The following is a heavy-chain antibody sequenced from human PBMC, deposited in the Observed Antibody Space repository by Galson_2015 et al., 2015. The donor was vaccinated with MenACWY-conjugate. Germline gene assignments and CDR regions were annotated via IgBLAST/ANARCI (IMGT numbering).Heavy chain of an antibody. CDR2: INPSGGST. CDR3: AREGHYRDGMDV. CDR1: GYTLTESS. V-gene: IGHV1-46*01. Sequence: SVKVSCKVSGYTLTESSMHWVRQAPGQGLEWMGIINPSGGSTSYAQKFQGRVTMTRDTSTSTVYMELSSLRSEDTAVYYCAREGHYRDGMDVWGQGTTVTVSS. J-gene: IGHJ6*02. D-gene: IGHD3-10*01.